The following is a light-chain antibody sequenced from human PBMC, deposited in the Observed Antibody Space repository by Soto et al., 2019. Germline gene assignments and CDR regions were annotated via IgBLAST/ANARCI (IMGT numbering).Light chain of an antibody. Sequence: SYELTQPSSVSVSPGQTARITCTGDKLDNKYACWYQQKPGQSPLLVMYQNTLRPSGIPERFSGSTSGNTVTLTITGTQTVDEADYYCQTCDRRTVVFGGGTKLTVL. V-gene: IGLV3-1*01. CDR2: QNT. CDR3: QTCDRRTVV. CDR1: KLDNKY. J-gene: IGLJ2*01.